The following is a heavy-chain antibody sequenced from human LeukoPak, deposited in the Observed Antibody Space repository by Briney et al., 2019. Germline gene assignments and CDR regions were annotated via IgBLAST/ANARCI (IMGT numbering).Heavy chain of an antibody. CDR2: IYYSGST. CDR3: ARGYCSGGSCIPWVGGDYFDY. CDR1: GGSISGYY. Sequence: SETLSLTCTVPGGSISGYYWSWIPQPPGEGLEWIGHIYYSGSTNYNPSLKSRVTISVDTSKNQFPLKLSSVTAADTAVYYSARGYCSGGSCIPWVGGDYFDYWGQGTLVTVSS. V-gene: IGHV4-59*08. D-gene: IGHD2-15*01. J-gene: IGHJ4*02.